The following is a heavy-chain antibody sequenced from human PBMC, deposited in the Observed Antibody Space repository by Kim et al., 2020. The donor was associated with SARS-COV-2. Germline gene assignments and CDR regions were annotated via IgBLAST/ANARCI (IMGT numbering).Heavy chain of an antibody. J-gene: IGHJ4*02. CDR2: IYSGGST. CDR3: TWGYYDSSGYFFEGKDY. CDR1: GFTVNSNY. D-gene: IGHD3-22*01. V-gene: IGHV3-66*01. Sequence: GGSLRLSCAASGFTVNSNYMSWVRQAPGKGLEWVSVIYSGGSTYYADSVKGRFTISRDNSKNTLYLQMNSLRAEDTAVYYCTWGYYDSSGYFFEGKDYWGQGTLVTVSS.